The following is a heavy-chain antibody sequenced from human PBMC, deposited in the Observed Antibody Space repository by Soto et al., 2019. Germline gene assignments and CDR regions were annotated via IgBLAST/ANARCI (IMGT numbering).Heavy chain of an antibody. CDR1: GFTFTSYA. D-gene: IGHD5-12*01. CDR2: TSGSGDTT. V-gene: IGHV3-23*01. Sequence: GGSMRLSCEASGFTFTSYAMSWVRQAPGKGLEWVSATSGSGDTTYYADSVKGRFTISRDNSEKRLYLQMNSLRAEDTAVYYCAKMVHGGYVSYFDSWGQGTLVTVSS. CDR3: AKMVHGGYVSYFDS. J-gene: IGHJ4*02.